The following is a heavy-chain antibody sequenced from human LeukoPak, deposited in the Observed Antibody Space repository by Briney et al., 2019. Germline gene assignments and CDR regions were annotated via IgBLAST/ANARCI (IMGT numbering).Heavy chain of an antibody. CDR3: ARVLASAGSNYGDVGWNSDY. CDR1: GFTVSSNY. Sequence: GGSLRLSCAASGFTVSSNYMSWVRQAPGKGLEWVSVIYSGGSTYYADSVKGRFTISRDNSKNTLYLQMNSLRAEDTAVFYCARVLASAGSNYGDVGWNSDYWGQGTLVTVSS. CDR2: IYSGGST. V-gene: IGHV3-53*01. D-gene: IGHD4-17*01. J-gene: IGHJ4*02.